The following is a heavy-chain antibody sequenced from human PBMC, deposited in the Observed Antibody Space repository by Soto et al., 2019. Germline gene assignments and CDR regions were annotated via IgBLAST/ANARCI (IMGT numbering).Heavy chain of an antibody. V-gene: IGHV4-39*01. Sequence: PSETLSLTCTVSGGSSSSSSYCLGWIRQPPGKGLEWIGSIYYSGSTYYNPSLKSRVTISVDTSKNQFSLKLSSVTAADTAVYYCARHTPAISISDHWGQGTLVTVSS. CDR3: ARHTPAISISDH. CDR1: GGSSSSSSYC. CDR2: IYYSGST. D-gene: IGHD2-15*01. J-gene: IGHJ4*02.